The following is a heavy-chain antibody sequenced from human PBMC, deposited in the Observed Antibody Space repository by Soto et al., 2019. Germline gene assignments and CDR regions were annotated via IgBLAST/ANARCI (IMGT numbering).Heavy chain of an antibody. V-gene: IGHV3-33*01. Sequence: GGSLRLSCAASGFTFSSYGMHWVRQAPGKGLEWVAVIWYDGSNKYYADSVKGRFTISRDNSKNTLYLQMNSLRAEDTAVYYCARDKGNTVVNNYYYGMDVWGQGTTVTVSS. CDR3: ARDKGNTVVNNYYYGMDV. CDR2: IWYDGSNK. CDR1: GFTFSSYG. D-gene: IGHD2-15*01. J-gene: IGHJ6*02.